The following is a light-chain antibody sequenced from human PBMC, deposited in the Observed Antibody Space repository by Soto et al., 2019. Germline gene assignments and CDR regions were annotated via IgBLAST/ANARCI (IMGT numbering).Light chain of an antibody. CDR1: QSVSSN. J-gene: IGKJ1*01. CDR2: GAS. Sequence: EIVMTQSPATLSVSPGERATLSCRASQSVSSNLAWYQQKPGQAPRLLIYGASTRATGIPARFSGSGSGTEFTLTISSLQSEDVAVYYCQQFYKNPQTFGQGTKVEI. CDR3: QQFYKNPQT. V-gene: IGKV3-15*01.